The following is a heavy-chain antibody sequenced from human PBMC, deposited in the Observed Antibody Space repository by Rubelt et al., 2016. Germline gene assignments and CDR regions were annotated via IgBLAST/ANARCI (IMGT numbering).Heavy chain of an antibody. CDR3: AKWYGGWSYFDY. V-gene: IGHV4-34*02. J-gene: IGHJ4*02. Sequence: QVQLQQWGAGLFKPSETLSLTCAVYGESVSGYYWSWIRQPPGKGLEWIGSIYYSGTTYYNPSLKSRVTISVDTSQNQFSLKFTSVTTADTAVYYCAKWYGGWSYFDYWGQGTLVTVSS. D-gene: IGHD3-10*01. CDR1: GESVSGYY. CDR2: IYYSGTT.